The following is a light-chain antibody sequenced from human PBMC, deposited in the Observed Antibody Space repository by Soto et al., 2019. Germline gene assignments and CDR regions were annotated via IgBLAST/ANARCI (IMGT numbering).Light chain of an antibody. CDR3: QQYYSTPPVT. Sequence: DIVMTQSPDSLAVSLGERATINCKSSQSVLYSSNNKKYLAWYQQKPGQPPKLLIYWASTRESGVPDRFSGSGSVTDFTLTIRSLQAEDVAVYYCQQYYSTPPVTFGPGTNVHIK. J-gene: IGKJ3*01. V-gene: IGKV4-1*01. CDR2: WAS. CDR1: QSVLYSSNNKKY.